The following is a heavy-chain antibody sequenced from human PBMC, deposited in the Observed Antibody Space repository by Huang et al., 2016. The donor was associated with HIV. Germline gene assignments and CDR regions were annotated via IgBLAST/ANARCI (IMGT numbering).Heavy chain of an antibody. Sequence: QVTLRESGPELVKPTQTLTLTCTFSGFSLSSSGMCVNWIRQPPGKGLDWLARIDWDDEQYYNSSLEPRLTISKDTSKNQVVLTMTDMDPADTATYYCARIRNSNTFFDYWGQGTVVTVSS. CDR2: IDWDDEQ. D-gene: IGHD6-13*01. J-gene: IGHJ4*02. V-gene: IGHV2-70*15. CDR1: GFSLSSSGMC. CDR3: ARIRNSNTFFDY.